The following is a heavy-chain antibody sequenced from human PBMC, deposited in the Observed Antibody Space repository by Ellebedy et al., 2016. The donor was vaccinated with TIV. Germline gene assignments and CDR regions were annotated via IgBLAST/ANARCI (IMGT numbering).Heavy chain of an antibody. CDR3: ARAGDGGNSGGVFDI. CDR1: GFTFSSYA. J-gene: IGHJ3*02. V-gene: IGHV3-21*01. CDR2: ISSSSYI. Sequence: GESLKISCAASGFTFSSYAMSWVRQAPGKGLEWVSSISSSSYIYYADSVKGRFTISRDNAKNSLYLQMNSLRAEDTAVYYCARAGDGGNSGGVFDIWGQGTMVTVSS. D-gene: IGHD4-23*01.